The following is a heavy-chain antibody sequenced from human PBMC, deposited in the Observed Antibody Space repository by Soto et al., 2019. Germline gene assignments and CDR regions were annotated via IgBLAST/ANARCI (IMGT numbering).Heavy chain of an antibody. V-gene: IGHV4-38-2*01. CDR1: DSSINSNYY. D-gene: IGHD6-19*01. J-gene: IGHJ4*02. CDR2: IHHSGTT. CDR3: AHRLRWLANFDY. Sequence: SETLSLTCGVSDSSINSNYYWLWIRQPPGKGLEWIGAIHHSGTTYYTPSLKSRVTISMDTSKNHFSLRLTSVTAADTAKYFCAHRLRWLANFDYWGQGTLVTVSS.